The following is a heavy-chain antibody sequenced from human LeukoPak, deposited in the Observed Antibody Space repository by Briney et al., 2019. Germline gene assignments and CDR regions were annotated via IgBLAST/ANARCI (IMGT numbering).Heavy chain of an antibody. CDR3: ARELSYDDYRPENWFDP. J-gene: IGHJ5*02. D-gene: IGHD4-17*01. CDR1: GYTFTSYG. V-gene: IGHV1-18*01. Sequence: ASVKVSCKASGYTFTSYGISWVRQAPGQGLEWMGWISAYNGNTNYAQKLQGRVTMTTDTSTSTAYMELRSLRSDDAAVYYCARELSYDDYRPENWFDPWGQGTLVTVSS. CDR2: ISAYNGNT.